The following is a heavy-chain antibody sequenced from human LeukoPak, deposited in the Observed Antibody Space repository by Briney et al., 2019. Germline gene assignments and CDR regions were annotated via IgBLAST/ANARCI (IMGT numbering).Heavy chain of an antibody. J-gene: IGHJ4*02. CDR2: IYYSGNT. V-gene: IGHV4-61*05. CDR1: GGSISSSSHY. D-gene: IGHD6-19*01. Sequence: SETLSLTCAVSGGSISSSSHYWGWFRQPPGKGLEWIGYIYYSGNTNYNPSLKSRVTISVDTSKNQFSLKLSSVTAADTAAYYCARVFRGGGGGWPDYWGQGTLVTVSS. CDR3: ARVFRGGGGGWPDY.